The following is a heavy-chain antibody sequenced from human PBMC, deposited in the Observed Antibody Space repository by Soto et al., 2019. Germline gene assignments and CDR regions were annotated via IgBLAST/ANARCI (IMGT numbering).Heavy chain of an antibody. Sequence: ASVKVSCKASGYTFTSYYMHWVRQAPGQGLEWMGIINPSGGSTSYAQKFQGRVTMTRDTSTSTVYMELSSLRSEDTAVYYCARDVERRVKLWSYYYGMDVWGQGTTVTVSS. D-gene: IGHD5-18*01. CDR1: GYTFTSYY. CDR2: INPSGGST. V-gene: IGHV1-46*01. J-gene: IGHJ6*02. CDR3: ARDVERRVKLWSYYYGMDV.